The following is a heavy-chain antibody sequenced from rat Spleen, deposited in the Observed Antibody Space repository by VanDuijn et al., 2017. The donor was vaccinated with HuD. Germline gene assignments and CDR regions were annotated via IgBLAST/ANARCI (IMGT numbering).Heavy chain of an antibody. CDR3: VRSGFDY. CDR2: ISHDGSST. D-gene: IGHD4-3*01. J-gene: IGHJ2*01. V-gene: IGHV5-29*01. CDR1: GFTFSDNY. Sequence: EVQLVESDGGLVQPGRSLKLSCAVSGFTFSDNYMAWVRQAPTKGLEWVATISHDGSSTYYRDSVKGRFTISRDNAKSILYLQMDSLRSEDTATYYCVRSGFDYWGQGVMVTVSS.